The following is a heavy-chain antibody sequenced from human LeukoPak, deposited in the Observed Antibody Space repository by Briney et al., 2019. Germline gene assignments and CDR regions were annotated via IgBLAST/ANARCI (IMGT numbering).Heavy chain of an antibody. CDR1: DYSISSGYY. CDR2: IYHSGST. V-gene: IGHV4-38-2*02. D-gene: IGHD2-15*01. Sequence: SETLSLTCTVSDYSISSGYYWGWIRQPPGKGLEWIGSIYHSGSTYYNPSLKSRVTISVDTSKNQFSLKLSSVTAADTAVYYCARQYCSGGSCFLDYWGQGTLVTVSS. J-gene: IGHJ4*02. CDR3: ARQYCSGGSCFLDY.